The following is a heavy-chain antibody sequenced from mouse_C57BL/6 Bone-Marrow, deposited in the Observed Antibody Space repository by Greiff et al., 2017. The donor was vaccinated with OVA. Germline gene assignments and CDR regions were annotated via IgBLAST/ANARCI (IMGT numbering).Heavy chain of an antibody. D-gene: IGHD3-3*01. CDR3: TRVGHFDY. V-gene: IGHV1-26*01. CDR1: GYTFTDYY. Sequence: EVQLQQSGPELVKPGASVKISCKASGYTFTDYYMHWVKQSHGQSLEWIGDINPNNGGTSYNQKFKGKATLPVDKSSSTAYMELRSLTSEDSSVYYCTRVGHFDYWGQGTTLTVSS. J-gene: IGHJ2*01. CDR2: INPNNGGT.